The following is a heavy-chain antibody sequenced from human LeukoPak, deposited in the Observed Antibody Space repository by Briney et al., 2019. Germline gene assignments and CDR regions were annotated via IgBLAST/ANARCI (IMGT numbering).Heavy chain of an antibody. CDR2: ISDTSTTI. D-gene: IGHD1-26*01. V-gene: IGHV3-48*01. CDR3: ATSGNYRFDY. Sequence: PGRSLRLSCAGSGFSFSNYKMNWVRQAPGKGLEWVSFISDTSTTIDYADSVKGRFTISRDNAKNSLYLQMNSLRGEDTAVYYCATSGNYRFDYWGQGTLVTVSS. J-gene: IGHJ4*02. CDR1: GFSFSNYK.